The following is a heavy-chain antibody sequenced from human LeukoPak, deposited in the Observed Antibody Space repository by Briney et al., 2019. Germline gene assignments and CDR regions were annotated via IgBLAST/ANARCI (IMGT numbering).Heavy chain of an antibody. J-gene: IGHJ4*02. CDR1: GLNFRRSW. Sequence: PGGSLRLSCAASGLNFRRSWMTWVRQAPGRGLEWVANIKDDGSEKFYVDSVKGRFSISRDDAKSSLYLQMNSQRAEDTAVYYCTNWGDTWGLDFWGQGVLVSVSS. CDR3: TNWGDTWGLDF. CDR2: IKDDGSEK. D-gene: IGHD7-27*01. V-gene: IGHV3-7*01.